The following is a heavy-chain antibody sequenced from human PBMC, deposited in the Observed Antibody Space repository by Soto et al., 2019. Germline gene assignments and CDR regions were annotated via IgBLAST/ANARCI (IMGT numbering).Heavy chain of an antibody. Sequence: SGPTLVNPTQTLTLTCTFSGFSLTSNDVGVGWIRQPPGKALEWLALIYWDDDKRYSPSLKSRLTITKDTSKNQVVLRMTNMDPVDTATYYCAHSRYSRSSFDYWGQRPLVTVSS. J-gene: IGHJ4*02. V-gene: IGHV2-5*02. CDR2: IYWDDDK. CDR3: AHSRYSRSSFDY. CDR1: GFSLTSNDVG. D-gene: IGHD6-6*01.